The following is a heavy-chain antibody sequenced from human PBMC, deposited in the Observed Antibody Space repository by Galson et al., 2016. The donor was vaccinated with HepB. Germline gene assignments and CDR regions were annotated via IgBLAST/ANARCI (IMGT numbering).Heavy chain of an antibody. CDR3: ARDDRSGGMDV. J-gene: IGHJ6*02. V-gene: IGHV1-18*04. Sequence: SVKVSCKASGYTFTSYGISWVRQAPGQGLEWMAWINTYNGNTEDSQKVQCRVAMTTDTSTNTAYMELSGLRPDDTAVYYCARDDRSGGMDVWGQGTMVTVSS. CDR2: INTYNGNT. D-gene: IGHD6-25*01. CDR1: GYTFTSYG.